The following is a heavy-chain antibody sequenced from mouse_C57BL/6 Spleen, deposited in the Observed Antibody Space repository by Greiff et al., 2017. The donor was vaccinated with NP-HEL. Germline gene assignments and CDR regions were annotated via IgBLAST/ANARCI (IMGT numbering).Heavy chain of an antibody. V-gene: IGHV5-17*01. CDR1: GFTFSDYG. D-gene: IGHD2-2*01. Sequence: EVKVVESGGGLVKPGGSLKLSCAASGFTFSDYGMHWVRQAPEKGLEWVAYISSGSSTIYYADTVKGRFTISRDNAKNTLFLQMTSLRSEDTAMYYCARDYGYGPRYFDVWGTGTTVTVSS. J-gene: IGHJ1*03. CDR2: ISSGSSTI. CDR3: ARDYGYGPRYFDV.